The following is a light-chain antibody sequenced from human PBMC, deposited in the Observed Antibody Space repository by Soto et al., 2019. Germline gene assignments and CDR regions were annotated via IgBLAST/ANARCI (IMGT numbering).Light chain of an antibody. J-gene: IGKJ2*01. CDR3: HQSYRSPYT. CDR1: QSINIY. V-gene: IGKV1-39*01. Sequence: IQMTQSPSSLSASVGDSVTVTCRASQSINIYLNWYQQKPGKAPTLLIYGASSLQSGVPSRFTGGRSRTDFTRTINSLQPEDFATYYCHQSYRSPYTFGQGTKLEIK. CDR2: GAS.